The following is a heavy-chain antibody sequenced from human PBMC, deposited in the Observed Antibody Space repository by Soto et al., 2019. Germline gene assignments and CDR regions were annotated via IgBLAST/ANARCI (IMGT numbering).Heavy chain of an antibody. V-gene: IGHV3-23*01. J-gene: IGHJ4*02. CDR2: ISGSGGST. CDR3: AKSNWDIVLMVIFDY. CDR1: GFTFSSYG. Sequence: GGSLRLSCAASGFTFSSYGMHWVRQAPGKGLEWVSAISGSGGSTYYADSVKGRFTISRDNSKNTLYLQMNSLRAEDTAVYYCAKSNWDIVLMVIFDYWGQGTLVTVSS. D-gene: IGHD2-8*01.